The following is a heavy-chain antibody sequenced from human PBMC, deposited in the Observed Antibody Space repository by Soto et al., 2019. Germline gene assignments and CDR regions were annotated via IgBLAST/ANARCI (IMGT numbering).Heavy chain of an antibody. Sequence: QVHLVQSGAEVKKPGASVKVSCKGSGYCYTTYSITWVRQAPGQGLEWMAWISAHNGNTNYAQKLQGRVTVSRDTSTSTAYMELRSLRSDDTAMYYCARGRYGDYWGQGALVTVSS. D-gene: IGHD1-1*01. CDR3: ARGRYGDY. CDR2: ISAHNGNT. V-gene: IGHV1-18*01. CDR1: GYCYTTYS. J-gene: IGHJ4*02.